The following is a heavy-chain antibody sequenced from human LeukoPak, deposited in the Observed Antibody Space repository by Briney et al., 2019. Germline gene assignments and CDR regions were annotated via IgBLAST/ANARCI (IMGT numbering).Heavy chain of an antibody. Sequence: GGSLRLSCAASGYTFSNYAMSWVRQAPGKGLEWVSGISGGGGTTYHAEAVKGRLTISRDNSKNTLYLQMNSLRAEDTAVYYCAKADEMNMDYWGQGTLVTVSS. J-gene: IGHJ4*02. CDR2: ISGGGGTT. D-gene: IGHD2/OR15-2a*01. CDR1: GYTFSNYA. CDR3: AKADEMNMDY. V-gene: IGHV3-23*01.